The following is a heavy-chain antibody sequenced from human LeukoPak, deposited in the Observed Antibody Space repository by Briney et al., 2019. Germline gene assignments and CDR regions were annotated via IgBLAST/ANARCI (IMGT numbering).Heavy chain of an antibody. V-gene: IGHV1-69*04. J-gene: IGHJ4*02. CDR1: GGTFSSYA. CDR3: ARNPPNYGGNDY. D-gene: IGHD4-23*01. CDR2: IIPILGIA. Sequence: APVKVSCKASGGTFSSYAISWVRQAPGQGLEWMGRIIPILGIANYAQKFQGRVTITADKSTSTAYMELSSLRSEDTAVYYCARNPPNYGGNDYWGQGTLVTVSS.